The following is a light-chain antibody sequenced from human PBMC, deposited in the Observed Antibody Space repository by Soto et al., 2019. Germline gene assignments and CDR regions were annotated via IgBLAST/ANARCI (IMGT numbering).Light chain of an antibody. Sequence: EIVLTQSPATLSLSPGERATLSCRASQSVSSSLAGYQQKPGQAPRLLIYDASNRAAGIPARFSGSGSGTDLTLTISSLEPEDVAVYYCQQRSNGPPLTFGGGTTVQIK. V-gene: IGKV3-11*01. CDR1: QSVSSS. J-gene: IGKJ4*01. CDR3: QQRSNGPPLT. CDR2: DAS.